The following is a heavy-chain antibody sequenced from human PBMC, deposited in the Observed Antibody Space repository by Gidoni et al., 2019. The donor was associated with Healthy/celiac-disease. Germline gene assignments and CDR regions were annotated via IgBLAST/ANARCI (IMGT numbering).Heavy chain of an antibody. V-gene: IGHV5-51*01. J-gene: IGHJ3*02. CDR1: GYSFTSYW. D-gene: IGHD6-13*01. Sequence: EVQLVQSGAAVKKPGESLKISCKGSGYSFTSYWIGWVRQMPGKGLAWMGIIYPGDSDTRYSPSFQGQVTISADKSISTAYLQWSSLKASDTAMYYCAKQQLLSLDAFDIWGQGTMVTVSS. CDR2: IYPGDSDT. CDR3: AKQQLLSLDAFDI.